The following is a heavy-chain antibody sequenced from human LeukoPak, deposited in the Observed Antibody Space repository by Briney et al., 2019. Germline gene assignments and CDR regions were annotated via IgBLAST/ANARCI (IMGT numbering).Heavy chain of an antibody. CDR1: GFTFSTYA. V-gene: IGHV3-64D*06. CDR2: ISSDGLGT. CDR3: VKDRTESYAFDY. D-gene: IGHD3-16*01. Sequence: PGGSLRLSCSASGFTFSTYAMHWVRQAPGKGLEYVSIISSDGLGTSYADSVKGRFTISRDNSKSTLYLQMSSLRAEDTAVYYCVKDRTESYAFDYWGQGTLVTISS. J-gene: IGHJ4*02.